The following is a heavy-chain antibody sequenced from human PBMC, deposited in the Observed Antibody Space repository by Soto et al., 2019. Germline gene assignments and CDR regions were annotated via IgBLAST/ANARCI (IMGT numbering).Heavy chain of an antibody. D-gene: IGHD6-25*01. Sequence: QVHLVQSGAEVKKPGASVRVSCKASGYSFTGNSMHWVRQAPGQGLEWLGWINPNYGGTNYAQKFQGWVTMPRDTYVSTAYMDLNRLKSDDTAVDYCVIQLSGVVYWGQGTLVTVSS. CDR3: VIQLSGVVY. J-gene: IGHJ4*02. CDR1: GYSFTGNS. V-gene: IGHV1-2*04. CDR2: INPNYGGT.